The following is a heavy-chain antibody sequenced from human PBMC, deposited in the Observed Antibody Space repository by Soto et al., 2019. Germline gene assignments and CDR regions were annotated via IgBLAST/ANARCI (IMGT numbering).Heavy chain of an antibody. D-gene: IGHD1-1*01. V-gene: IGHV1-69*02. Sequence: QVQLVQSGAEVKKPGSSVKVSCKASGGTFSSYTISWVRQAPGQGLEWMGRIIPILGIANYAQKFQGRVTITADKSTSTADMELSSLRSEDTAVYYCARVYGWKGDYYYGMDVWGQGTTVTVSS. CDR2: IIPILGIA. J-gene: IGHJ6*02. CDR1: GGTFSSYT. CDR3: ARVYGWKGDYYYGMDV.